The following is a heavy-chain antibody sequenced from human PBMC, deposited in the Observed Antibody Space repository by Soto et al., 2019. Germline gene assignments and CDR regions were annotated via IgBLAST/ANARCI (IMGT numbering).Heavy chain of an antibody. Sequence: SETLSLTCTVSDDSLSLYYWSWIRLSPGKGLEWIGYIYSTGSSNQNPSLRDRVAVSADASKNQFYLTLSSMTAADTAVYYCARGERKVNWRPYFDTWGQGIQVTVSS. J-gene: IGHJ5*02. CDR2: IYSTGSS. D-gene: IGHD1-26*01. CDR3: ARGERKVNWRPYFDT. CDR1: DDSLSLYY. V-gene: IGHV4-59*01.